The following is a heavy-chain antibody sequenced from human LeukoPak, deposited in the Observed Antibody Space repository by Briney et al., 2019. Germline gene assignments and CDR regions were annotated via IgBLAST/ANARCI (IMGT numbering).Heavy chain of an antibody. V-gene: IGHV1-46*01. Sequence: ASVKVSCKASGYTFTSYYMHWVRQAPGQGLEWMGIINPSGGSTGYAQKFQGRVTMTRDTSTSTVYMELSSLRSEDTAVYYCARGASSSGHKKYFDYWGQGTLVTVSS. CDR1: GYTFTSYY. CDR2: INPSGGST. CDR3: ARGASSSGHKKYFDY. J-gene: IGHJ4*02. D-gene: IGHD6-19*01.